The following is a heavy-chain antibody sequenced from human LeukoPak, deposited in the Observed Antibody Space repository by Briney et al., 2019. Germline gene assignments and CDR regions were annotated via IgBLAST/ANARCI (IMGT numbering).Heavy chain of an antibody. CDR1: GDSVSSSAS. Sequence: SQTLSLTCAISGDSVSSSASWNWIRQSPSRGLEWLGRTYYRSKWSSDYATSVKSRITINADTSKNQFSLQLSSVTPEDTAVYYCARDADSSNKWGPFDPWGQGTLVTVSS. V-gene: IGHV6-1*01. CDR3: ARDADSSNKWGPFDP. D-gene: IGHD6-6*01. J-gene: IGHJ5*02. CDR2: TYYRSKWSS.